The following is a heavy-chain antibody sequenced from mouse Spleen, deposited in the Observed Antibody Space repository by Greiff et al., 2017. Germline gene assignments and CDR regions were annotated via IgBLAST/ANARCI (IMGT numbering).Heavy chain of an antibody. J-gene: IGHJ4*01. V-gene: IGHV2-9-1*01. Sequence: VQLQQSGPGLVAPSQSLSITCTVSGFSLTSYAISWVRQPPGKGLEWLGVIWTGGGINYNSALKSRLSISKDNSKSQVFLKMNSLQTDDTARYYCARNADGYPYAMDYWGQGTSVTVSS. CDR1: GFSLTSYA. D-gene: IGHD2-3*01. CDR3: ARNADGYPYAMDY. CDR2: IWTGGGI.